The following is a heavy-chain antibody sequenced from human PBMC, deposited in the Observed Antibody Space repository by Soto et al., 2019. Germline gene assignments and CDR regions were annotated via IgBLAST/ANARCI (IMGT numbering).Heavy chain of an antibody. V-gene: IGHV3-53*02. CDR1: GFTVSSNY. Sequence: EVQLVETGGGLIQPGGSLRLSCAASGFTVSSNYMSWVRQAPGKGLEWVSVIYSGGSTYYADSVKGRLTISRDNSKNTLYLQMNSLRAADTAVYYCARDRGVSPPNYYYYGMDVWGQGTTVTVSS. CDR3: ARDRGVSPPNYYYYGMDV. D-gene: IGHD3-10*01. CDR2: IYSGGST. J-gene: IGHJ6*02.